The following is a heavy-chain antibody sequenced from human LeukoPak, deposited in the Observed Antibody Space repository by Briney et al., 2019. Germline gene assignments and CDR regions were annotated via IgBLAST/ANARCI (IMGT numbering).Heavy chain of an antibody. CDR3: ARDRDLGNYYDGMVV. J-gene: IGHJ6*02. CDR2: TYYRSRWYN. V-gene: IGHV6-1*01. D-gene: IGHD7-27*01. CDR1: GDSVPTNSAA. Sequence: SQTLSLTCAISGDSVPTNSAAWSWIRQSPSRGLECLGRTYYRSRWYNDYAVSVKSRITIKSDTSKNQFSLQLNSVTPEDTAVYYCARDRDLGNYYDGMVVWGQGTTVTVSS.